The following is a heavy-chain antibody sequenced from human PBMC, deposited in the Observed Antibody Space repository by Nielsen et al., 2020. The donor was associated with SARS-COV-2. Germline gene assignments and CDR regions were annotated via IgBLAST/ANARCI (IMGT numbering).Heavy chain of an antibody. Sequence: KVSCKGSGYSFTSYWISWVRQMPGKGLEWMGRIDPSDSYTNYSPSFQGHVTISADKSISTAYLQWSSLKASDTAMYYCARQGPRNYYYYYYMDVWGKGTTVTVSS. CDR1: GYSFTSYW. CDR3: ARQGPRNYYYYYYMDV. J-gene: IGHJ6*03. CDR2: IDPSDSYT. D-gene: IGHD1-1*01. V-gene: IGHV5-10-1*01.